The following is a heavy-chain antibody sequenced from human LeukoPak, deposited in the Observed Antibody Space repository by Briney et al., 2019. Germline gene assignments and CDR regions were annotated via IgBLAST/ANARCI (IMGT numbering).Heavy chain of an antibody. D-gene: IGHD4-17*01. J-gene: IGHJ4*02. V-gene: IGHV3-21*01. CDR2: ISSSSSYI. Sequence: GGSLRLSCAASGFTFSSYSMNWVRQAPGKGLEWVPSISSSSSYIYYADSVKGRFTISRDNAKNSLYLQMNSLRAEDTAVYYCAALRVTTPFDYWGQGTLVTVSS. CDR1: GFTFSSYS. CDR3: AALRVTTPFDY.